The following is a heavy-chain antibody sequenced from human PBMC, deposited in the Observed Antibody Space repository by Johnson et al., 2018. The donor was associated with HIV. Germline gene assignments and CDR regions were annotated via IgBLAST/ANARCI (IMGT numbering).Heavy chain of an antibody. V-gene: IGHV3-20*04. Sequence: VQLVESGGGVERPGGSLRLSCAGSGFTFDDHGMSWVRQVPGKGLEWVSGINWSGGTTGYADSVKGRFTISRDNTKNSLYLQMNSLRAEDTAWYYCAREIYRPRPSSSWYVGAFDIWGQGTMVTVSS. J-gene: IGHJ3*02. CDR3: AREIYRPRPSSSWYVGAFDI. CDR1: GFTFDDHG. CDR2: INWSGGTT. D-gene: IGHD6-13*01.